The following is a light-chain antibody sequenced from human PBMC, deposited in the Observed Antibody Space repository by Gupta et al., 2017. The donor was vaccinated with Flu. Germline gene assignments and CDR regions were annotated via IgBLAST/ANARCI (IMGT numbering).Light chain of an antibody. CDR2: WGS. J-gene: IGKJ3*01. CDR1: QSLVHSNVYNY. Sequence: DLERTQSLLSLPVTPGEPASLPCRTSQSLVHSNVYNYLDWYLQTPGQSPQLLIYWGSNRASGAPDRFRGSGSGTDFTRNISRVESEDVGVYYCMQAVKTPGSTFGPGTKV. V-gene: IGKV2-28*01. CDR3: MQAVKTPGST.